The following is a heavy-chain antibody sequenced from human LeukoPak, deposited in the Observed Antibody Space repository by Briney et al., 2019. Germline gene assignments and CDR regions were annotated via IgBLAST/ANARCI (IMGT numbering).Heavy chain of an antibody. J-gene: IGHJ4*02. CDR1: GGSISSGGYY. V-gene: IGHV4-31*03. CDR2: IYYSGST. D-gene: IGHD2-2*01. CDR3: ARGVGYCSSTSCHNLDY. Sequence: PSQTLSLTCTVSGGSISSGGYYWSWIRQHPGKGLEWIGYIYYSGSTYYNPSLKSRVTISVDTSKNQFSLELSSVTAADTAVYYCARGVGYCSSTSCHNLDYWGQGTLVTVSS.